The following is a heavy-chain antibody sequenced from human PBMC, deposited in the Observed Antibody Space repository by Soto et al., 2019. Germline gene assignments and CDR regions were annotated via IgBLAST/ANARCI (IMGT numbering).Heavy chain of an antibody. CDR2: IYYSGST. J-gene: IGHJ5*02. CDR3: ARDTRTTIFGVVISHWFDP. V-gene: IGHV4-59*01. CDR1: GGSISSYY. D-gene: IGHD3-3*01. Sequence: PSETLSLTCTVSGGSISSYYWSWIRQPPGKGLEWIGYIYYSGSTNYNPSLKSRVTISVDTSKNQFSLKLSSVTAADTAVYYCARDTRTTIFGVVISHWFDPWGQGTLVTVSS.